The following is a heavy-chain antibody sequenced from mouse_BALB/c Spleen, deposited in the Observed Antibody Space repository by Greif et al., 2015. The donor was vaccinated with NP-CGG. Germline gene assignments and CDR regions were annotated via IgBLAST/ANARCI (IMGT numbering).Heavy chain of an antibody. Sequence: EVMLVESGGGLVKPGGSLKLSCAASGFTFSSYAMSWVRQTPEKRLEWVATISSGGSYTYYPDSVKGRFTISRDNAKNTLYPQMSSLRSEDTAMYYCASQEGAMDYWGQGTSVTVSS. CDR1: GFTFSSYA. CDR2: ISSGGSYT. CDR3: ASQEGAMDY. V-gene: IGHV5-9-1*01. J-gene: IGHJ4*01.